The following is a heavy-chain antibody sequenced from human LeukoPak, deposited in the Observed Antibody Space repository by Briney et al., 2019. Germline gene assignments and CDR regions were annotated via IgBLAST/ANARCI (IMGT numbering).Heavy chain of an antibody. J-gene: IGHJ3*02. Sequence: GGSLRLSCAASGFTFDDYGMSWVRQAPGQGLEWVSGINWNGGSTGYADSVKGRFTISRDNAKNSLYLQMNSLRAEDTALYYCARADSSGWYSNAFDIWGQGTMVTVSS. V-gene: IGHV3-20*04. CDR1: GFTFDDYG. CDR3: ARADSSGWYSNAFDI. CDR2: INWNGGST. D-gene: IGHD6-19*01.